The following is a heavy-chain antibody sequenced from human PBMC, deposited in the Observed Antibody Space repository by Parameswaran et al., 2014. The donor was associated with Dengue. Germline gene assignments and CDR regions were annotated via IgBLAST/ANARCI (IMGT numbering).Heavy chain of an antibody. V-gene: IGHV4-59*08. CDR3: ARLSGYWTGFYGMDV. Sequence: WIRQPPGKGLEWIGYIFYSGSTNYNPSLKSRVTISLDTSKNLLSLKVNSVTAADTAVYYCARLSGYWTGFYGMDVWGQGTTVTVSS. D-gene: IGHD6-25*01. CDR2: IFYSGST. J-gene: IGHJ6*02.